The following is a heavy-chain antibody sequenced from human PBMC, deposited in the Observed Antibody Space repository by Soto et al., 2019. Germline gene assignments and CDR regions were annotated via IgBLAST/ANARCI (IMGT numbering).Heavy chain of an antibody. CDR1: GFTFSDYY. D-gene: IGHD6-19*01. V-gene: IGHV3-11*01. CDR2: ISSSDDTI. CDR3: ARGGVAYTSGWGIDY. Sequence: QVQLVESGGGLVKPGGSLRLSCAASGFTFSDYYMNWIRQAPGKGLEWVSYISSSDDTIYYADSVKGRFTMSRDNAKNSLYVQMDSLRAEDTAVYYCARGGVAYTSGWGIDYWGQGTLVTVSS. J-gene: IGHJ4*02.